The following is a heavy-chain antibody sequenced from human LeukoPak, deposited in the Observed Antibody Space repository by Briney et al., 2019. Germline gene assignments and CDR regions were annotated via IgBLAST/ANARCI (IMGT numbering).Heavy chain of an antibody. D-gene: IGHD3-10*01. CDR3: ARAYYYGSGSYPNWFDP. J-gene: IGHJ5*02. Sequence: ASVKVSCKASGYTFTSYYMHWVRQAPGQGLEWMGWISAYNGNTNYAQKLQGRVTMTTDTSTSTAYMELRSLRSDDTAVYYCARAYYYGSGSYPNWFDPWGQGTLVTVSS. CDR2: ISAYNGNT. CDR1: GYTFTSYY. V-gene: IGHV1-18*04.